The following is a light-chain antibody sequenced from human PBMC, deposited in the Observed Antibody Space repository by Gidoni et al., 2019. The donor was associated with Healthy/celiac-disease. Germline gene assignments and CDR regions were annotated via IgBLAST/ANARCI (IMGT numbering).Light chain of an antibody. CDR2: DAS. CDR1: QDISNY. V-gene: IGKV1-33*01. CDR3: QQYDNLLFT. J-gene: IGKJ3*01. Sequence: IQMTHAPSSLSASVGDRVTITCQASQDISNYLKWYQQKPGKAPKLLIYDASNLETGVPSRFSGSGSGTDFTFTISSLQPEDIATYYCQQYDNLLFTFGPGTQVDIK.